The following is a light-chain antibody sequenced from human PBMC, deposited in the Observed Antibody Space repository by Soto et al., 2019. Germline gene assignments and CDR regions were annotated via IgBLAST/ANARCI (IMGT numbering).Light chain of an antibody. CDR2: EVS. CDR3: SSYTGDTTPV. J-gene: IGLJ2*01. Sequence: QSVLTQPASVSGSPGQSITISCTGTSNDVGGYAYVSWYQQYPGKAPKLVISEVSNRPSGVSHRFSGSRSGNTASLTISGLQAEDDADYYCSSYTGDTTPVFGGGTKLTVL. V-gene: IGLV2-14*01. CDR1: SNDVGGYAY.